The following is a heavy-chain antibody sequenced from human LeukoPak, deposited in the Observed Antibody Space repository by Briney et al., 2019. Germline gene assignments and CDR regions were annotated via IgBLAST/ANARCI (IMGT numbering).Heavy chain of an antibody. CDR2: IHSSGRT. V-gene: IGHV4-59*11. CDR1: GGSMSGHF. CDR3: ARDPGDTDWYNFDF. D-gene: IGHD3-9*01. Sequence: PSETLSLTCTVSGGSMSGHFWSWFRRPPGKGLENIGYIHSSGRTNYNPSYKSRVTVSLEMSKNQFSLSLSSVTAADTAVYYCARDPGDTDWYNFDFWGQGILVTVSS. J-gene: IGHJ4*02.